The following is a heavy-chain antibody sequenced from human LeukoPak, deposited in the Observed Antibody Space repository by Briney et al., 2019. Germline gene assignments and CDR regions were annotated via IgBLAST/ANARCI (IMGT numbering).Heavy chain of an antibody. Sequence: SETLSLTCTVSGGSISSNNYYWGWIRQPPGKGLEWIGSIYYSGTTHFSPSLKSRVTISVDTPQNQFSLRLSSVTAADTAMYYCARHVPPYSGNHFDIWGQGTMVTVSS. CDR2: IYYSGTT. CDR3: ARHVPPYSGNHFDI. J-gene: IGHJ3*02. V-gene: IGHV4-39*01. D-gene: IGHD5-12*01. CDR1: GGSISSNNYY.